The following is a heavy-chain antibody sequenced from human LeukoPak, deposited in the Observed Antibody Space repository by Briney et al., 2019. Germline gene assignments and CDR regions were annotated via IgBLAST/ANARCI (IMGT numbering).Heavy chain of an antibody. Sequence: GGSLRLSCAASGFTFSTYNMNWVRQAPGKGLEWVSYISSSSSTIYYADSVKGRFTISRDNSKNTVYLQMNSLRAEDTAVYFCARDLSIAVFDYWGQGTLVTVSS. CDR1: GFTFSTYN. CDR3: ARDLSIAVFDY. V-gene: IGHV3-48*01. CDR2: ISSSSSTI. D-gene: IGHD6-19*01. J-gene: IGHJ4*02.